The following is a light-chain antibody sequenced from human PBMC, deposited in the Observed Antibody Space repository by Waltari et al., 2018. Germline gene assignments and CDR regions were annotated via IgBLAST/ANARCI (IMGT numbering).Light chain of an antibody. J-gene: IGLJ6*01. Sequence: QSALTQPPSASGSLGQSVTISCTGTSSDVGGYNFVSWYQQHPGKAPKLMIFGVTKRPSGVPDRFSSSILGDKAALTITGAQADDESDYYCLLYMGSGISVFGSGTKLTVL. CDR1: SSDVGGYNF. CDR2: GVT. V-gene: IGLV2-8*01. CDR3: LLYMGSGISV.